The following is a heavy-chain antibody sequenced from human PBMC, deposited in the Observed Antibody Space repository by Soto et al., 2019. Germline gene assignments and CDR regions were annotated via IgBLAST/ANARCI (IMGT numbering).Heavy chain of an antibody. CDR3: AKESAPFTMVPLNGMDV. J-gene: IGHJ6*02. Sequence: PGGSLRLSCAASGFTFSSYAMRWVRQAPGKGLGWVSDLSGSGGSTYYADSVKGRFTISRYNSKNTLYLQTNSMRAEDTAVYYCAKESAPFTMVPLNGMDVWGQGTTVTVSS. CDR1: GFTFSSYA. CDR2: LSGSGGST. V-gene: IGHV3-23*01. D-gene: IGHD3-10*01.